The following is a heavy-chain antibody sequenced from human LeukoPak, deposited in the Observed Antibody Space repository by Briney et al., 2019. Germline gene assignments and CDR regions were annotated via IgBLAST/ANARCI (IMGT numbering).Heavy chain of an antibody. CDR1: GFTFSDYY. V-gene: IGHV3-11*04. Sequence: PGGSLRLSCAASGFTFSDYYMSWIRQAPGKGLEWVPYISSSGSTIYYADSVKGRFTISRDNAKNSLYLQMNSLRAEDTAVYYCARSAYCDGDCYSGYFDYWGQGTLVTVSS. CDR3: ARSAYCDGDCYSGYFDY. D-gene: IGHD2-21*01. CDR2: ISSSGSTI. J-gene: IGHJ4*02.